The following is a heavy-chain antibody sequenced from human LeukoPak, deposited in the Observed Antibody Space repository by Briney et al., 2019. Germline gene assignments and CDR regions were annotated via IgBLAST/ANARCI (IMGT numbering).Heavy chain of an antibody. J-gene: IGHJ4*02. CDR3: ARISIAAAGDFDY. V-gene: IGHV3-7*05. Sequence: PGGSLRLSCVASGFTFSRYWMSWVRQAPGKGLEWVANIKQDGSKTYYVDSAKGRFTISRDNAKNSLYLQMNSLRAEDTAVYYCARISIAAAGDFDYWGQGTLVTVSS. CDR1: GFTFSRYW. D-gene: IGHD6-13*01. CDR2: IKQDGSKT.